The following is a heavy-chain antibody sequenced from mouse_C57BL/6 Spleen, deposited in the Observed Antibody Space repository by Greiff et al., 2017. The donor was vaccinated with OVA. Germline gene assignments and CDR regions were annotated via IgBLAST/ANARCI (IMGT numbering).Heavy chain of an antibody. J-gene: IGHJ2*01. V-gene: IGHV3-6*01. CDR2: ISYDGSN. CDR3: ARDRGRLFFDY. Sequence: DVQLVESGPGLMKPSQSLSLTCSVTGYSITSGYYWNWIRQFPGNKLEWMGYISYDGSNNYNPSLKNRISITRDTSKNQFFLKLNSVTTEDTATYYCARDRGRLFFDYWGQGTTLTVSS. CDR1: GYSITSGYY.